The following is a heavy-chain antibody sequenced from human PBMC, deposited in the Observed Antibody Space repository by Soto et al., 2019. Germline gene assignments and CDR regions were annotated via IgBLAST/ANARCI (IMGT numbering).Heavy chain of an antibody. CDR1: GGSVSSGSYY. Sequence: PSENLALTFTVSGGSVSSGSYYWSWIRPPPGKGLEWIGYIYYSGSTNYNPSLKSRVTISVDTSKNQFSLKLSSVTAADTAVYYCAREGVLLWFGEPLRGMDVWGQGTTVTVSS. V-gene: IGHV4-61*01. D-gene: IGHD3-10*01. CDR3: AREGVLLWFGEPLRGMDV. J-gene: IGHJ6*02. CDR2: IYYSGST.